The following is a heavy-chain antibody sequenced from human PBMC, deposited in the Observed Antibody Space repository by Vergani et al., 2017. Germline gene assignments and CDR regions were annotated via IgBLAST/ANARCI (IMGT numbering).Heavy chain of an antibody. V-gene: IGHV3-21*04. CDR3: VKEKIDLGSYFFDS. J-gene: IGHJ4*01. Sequence: EEHLVESGGGLVKPGGSLRLSCVASGFTFGSYSVNWVRQAPGRGLEWVSSISSSGNYVYYAASVKGRFSISRDNAKNTVFLQMHSLRAEDTAIYYCVKEKIDLGSYFFDSWGHGILVTVSS. CDR2: ISSSGNYV. CDR1: GFTFGSYS. D-gene: IGHD2/OR15-2a*01.